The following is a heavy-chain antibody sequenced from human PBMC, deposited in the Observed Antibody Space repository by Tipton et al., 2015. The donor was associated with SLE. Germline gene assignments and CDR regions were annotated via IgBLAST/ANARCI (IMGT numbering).Heavy chain of an antibody. CDR2: INHSGST. CDR1: GGSFSGYY. J-gene: IGHJ6*02. CDR3: ARHVGNSSPGGYYYGMDV. V-gene: IGHV4-34*01. D-gene: IGHD6-13*01. Sequence: TLSLTCAVYGGSFSGYYWSWIHQSPGKGLEWIGEINHSGSTNDNPSLKSRVSISVDTAKNQFSLKLSSVTAADTAVYYCARHVGNSSPGGYYYGMDVWGQGTTVTVS.